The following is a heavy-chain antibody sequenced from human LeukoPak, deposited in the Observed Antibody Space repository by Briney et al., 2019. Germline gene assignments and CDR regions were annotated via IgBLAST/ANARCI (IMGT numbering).Heavy chain of an antibody. Sequence: GTSVKVSCKSSGFSFSNPAVQWVRQARGQGLEWIGWIIVGSGTTNYAQSLQGRLTITRDMSTNTAYMELSSLRSEDTAVYYCAAERYGGISDCCNFEIWGQGTMVTVSS. D-gene: IGHD4-23*01. J-gene: IGHJ3*02. CDR1: GFSFSNPA. CDR3: AAERYGGISDCCNFEI. V-gene: IGHV1-58*01. CDR2: IIVGSGTT.